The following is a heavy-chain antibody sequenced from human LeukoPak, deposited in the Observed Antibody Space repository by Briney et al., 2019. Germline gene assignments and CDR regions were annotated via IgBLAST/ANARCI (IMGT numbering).Heavy chain of an antibody. V-gene: IGHV3-23*01. Sequence: GGSLRLSCAASGFTFRSHAMSWVRQAPGKGLEWVSAIISGGSTYYADSVKGRFNISSDISKNTLYLQMNSLRAEDTAVYYCAKDREGLSSGYDLEYFDYWGQGTLVTVSS. CDR3: AKDREGLSSGYDLEYFDY. CDR1: GFTFRSHA. J-gene: IGHJ4*02. D-gene: IGHD5-12*01. CDR2: IISGGST.